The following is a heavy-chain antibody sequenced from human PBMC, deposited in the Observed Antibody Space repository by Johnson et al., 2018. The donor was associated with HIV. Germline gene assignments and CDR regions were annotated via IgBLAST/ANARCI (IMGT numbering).Heavy chain of an antibody. CDR2: ISYDGSNK. CDR3: ARDATPWGGDYVGYAFDL. V-gene: IGHV3-30*03. CDR1: GFTFSSYG. Sequence: QVQLVESGGGVVQPGRSLRLSCAASGFTFSSYGMHWVRQAPGKGLEWVAVISYDGSNKYYADSVKGRCTISRDNSKNTLYLQMNSLRAEDTAVYYCARDATPWGGDYVGYAFDLWGQGTVVTVSP. J-gene: IGHJ3*01. D-gene: IGHD4-17*01.